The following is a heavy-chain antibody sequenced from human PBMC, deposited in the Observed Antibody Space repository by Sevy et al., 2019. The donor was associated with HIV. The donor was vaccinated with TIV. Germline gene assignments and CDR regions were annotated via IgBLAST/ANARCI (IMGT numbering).Heavy chain of an antibody. Sequence: GGSLRLSCAASGFTFSSYAMSWVRQAPGKGLEWVSAISGSGGSTYYADSVKGRFTISRDNAKKTLYLQMNSLRAEDTAVYYCAKDGRGYYDSSGYSVYWGQGTLVTVSS. CDR3: AKDGRGYYDSSGYSVY. V-gene: IGHV3-23*01. J-gene: IGHJ4*02. D-gene: IGHD3-22*01. CDR2: ISGSGGST. CDR1: GFTFSSYA.